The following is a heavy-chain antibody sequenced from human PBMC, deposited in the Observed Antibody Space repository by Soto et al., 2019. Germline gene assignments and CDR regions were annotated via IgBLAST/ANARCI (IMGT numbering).Heavy chain of an antibody. CDR2: INPGNGNT. CDR1: GYTLITYG. J-gene: IGHJ4*02. Sequence: QVQLVQSGAEEKKPGASVKVSCKASGYTLITYGIYWVRQAPGQRLDWMGWINPGNGNTKYSQKFQGRVTFTRDTSANTDYMELSSLRSEDTAVYYCARGVGYSYGSYLDYWGQGTLVTVSS. CDR3: ARGVGYSYGSYLDY. D-gene: IGHD5-18*01. V-gene: IGHV1-3*05.